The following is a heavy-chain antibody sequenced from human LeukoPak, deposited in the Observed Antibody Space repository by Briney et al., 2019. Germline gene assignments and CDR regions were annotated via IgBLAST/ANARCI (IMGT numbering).Heavy chain of an antibody. J-gene: IGHJ4*02. D-gene: IGHD3-10*01. Sequence: PGGSLRLSCAASDFNFITYAMSWVSQAPGKGLEWVSTIRGGGDVTYYADSVKGRFTISRDNSKNTLYLQMNSLRVEDTAVYYCARDSSMLRGPLVIYYFDFWGQGTLVTVSS. CDR2: IRGGGDVT. V-gene: IGHV3-23*01. CDR3: ARDSSMLRGPLVIYYFDF. CDR1: DFNFITYA.